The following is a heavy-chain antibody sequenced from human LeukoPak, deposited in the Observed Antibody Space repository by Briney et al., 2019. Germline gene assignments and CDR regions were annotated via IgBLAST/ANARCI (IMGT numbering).Heavy chain of an antibody. J-gene: IGHJ4*02. CDR3: ARTYYDILTGYNPYFDY. Sequence: GGSLRLSCAASGFTFSSYCMNWVRQAPGKGLEWVSFISTSSSYIHYADSVKGRFTISRDNAKNSLYLQMISLRAEDTAVYYCARTYYDILTGYNPYFDYWGQGTLVTVSS. V-gene: IGHV3-21*01. CDR1: GFTFSSYC. CDR2: ISTSSSYI. D-gene: IGHD3-9*01.